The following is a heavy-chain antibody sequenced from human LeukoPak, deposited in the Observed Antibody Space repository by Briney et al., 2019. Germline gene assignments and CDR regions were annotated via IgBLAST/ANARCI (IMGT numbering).Heavy chain of an antibody. V-gene: IGHV4-4*07. Sequence: SETLSLTCTVSGGSISSYYWSWIRQPAGKGLEWIGRIYTSGSTNYNPSLKSRVTMPVDTSKNQFSLKLSSVTAADTAVYYCARDGSYNDAFDIWGQGTMVTVSS. J-gene: IGHJ3*02. D-gene: IGHD1-1*01. CDR3: ARDGSYNDAFDI. CDR1: GGSISSYY. CDR2: IYTSGST.